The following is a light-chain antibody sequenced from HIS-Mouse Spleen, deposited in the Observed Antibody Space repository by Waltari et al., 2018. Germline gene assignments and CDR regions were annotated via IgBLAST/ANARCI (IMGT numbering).Light chain of an antibody. J-gene: IGLJ2*01. Sequence: QSALTQPASVSGSPGQSITISCTGTSSYVGSYNLVSWYQQHPGKAPKLMIYEGSKRPSGVSNRLAGSKSGSTASLTISGLQAEDEADYYCCSYAGSSTFVVFGGGTKLTVL. V-gene: IGLV2-23*01. CDR3: CSYAGSSTFVV. CDR1: SSYVGSYNL. CDR2: EGS.